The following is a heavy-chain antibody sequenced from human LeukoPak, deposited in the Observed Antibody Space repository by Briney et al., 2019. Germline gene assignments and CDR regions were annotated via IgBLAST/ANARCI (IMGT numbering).Heavy chain of an antibody. Sequence: SETLSLTCTVSGGSISNYYWSWIRQPPGKGLEWIGYIYYSGSTNYNPSLKSRVTISVDTSKNQFPLMLSSVTAADTAVYYCARGGTIFNFDYWSQGTLVTVSS. CDR1: GGSISNYY. CDR2: IYYSGST. J-gene: IGHJ4*02. CDR3: ARGGTIFNFDY. V-gene: IGHV4-59*01. D-gene: IGHD3-9*01.